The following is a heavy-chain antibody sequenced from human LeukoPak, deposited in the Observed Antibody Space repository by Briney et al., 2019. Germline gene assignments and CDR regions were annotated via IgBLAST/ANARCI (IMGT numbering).Heavy chain of an antibody. CDR3: ARDSGRFGEEYYYYYYYMDV. J-gene: IGHJ6*03. D-gene: IGHD3-10*01. CDR2: INPNSGGT. CDR1: GYTFTGYY. Sequence: ASVKVSCKASGYTFTGYYMHWVRQAPGQGLEWMGRINPNSGGTNYAQKFQGRVTMTRDTSINTAYMELSRLRSDDTAVYYCARDSGRFGEEYYYYYYYMDVWGKGTTVTVSS. V-gene: IGHV1-2*06.